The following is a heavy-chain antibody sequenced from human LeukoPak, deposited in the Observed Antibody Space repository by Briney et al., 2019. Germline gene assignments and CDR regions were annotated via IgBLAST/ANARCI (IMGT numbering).Heavy chain of an antibody. CDR3: ATLGYCSSTSCSYYYYYMDV. V-gene: IGHV1-69*05. CDR2: IIPIFGTA. Sequence: SVKVSCKASGYTFTSYGISWVRQAPGQGLEWMGGIIPIFGTANYAQKFQGRVTITTDESTSTAYMELSSLRSEDTAVYYCATLGYCSSTSCSYYYYYMDVWGKGTTVTVSS. CDR1: GYTFTSYG. D-gene: IGHD2-2*01. J-gene: IGHJ6*03.